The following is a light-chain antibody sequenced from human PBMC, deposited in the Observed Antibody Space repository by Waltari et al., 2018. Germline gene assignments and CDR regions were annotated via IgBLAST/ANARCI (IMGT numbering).Light chain of an antibody. CDR1: SSDVGGYNY. V-gene: IGLV2-8*01. Sequence: QSALTQPPSASGSPGQSVTISCTGTSSDVGGYNYVSWYQQHPGKAPKLMIYGVSKRPSGVPDRFSVSKSGNTASLTISGLQAEYEADYYCSSYAGSNILFGGGTKLTVL. J-gene: IGLJ2*01. CDR2: GVS. CDR3: SSYAGSNIL.